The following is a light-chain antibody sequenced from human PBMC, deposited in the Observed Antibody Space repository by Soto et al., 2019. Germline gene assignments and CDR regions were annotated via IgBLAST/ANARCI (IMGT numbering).Light chain of an antibody. Sequence: EIVLTQSPGTLSLSPGERATLSCRASQSVRDSHLAWYQQKPGQAPSLLIYETSSRATGIPARFRGSGSGTEVALTITRVEPEDVAMYFCQQYGSSPGTFGQGTKVEI. CDR1: QSVRDSH. CDR2: ETS. V-gene: IGKV3-20*01. CDR3: QQYGSSPGT. J-gene: IGKJ1*01.